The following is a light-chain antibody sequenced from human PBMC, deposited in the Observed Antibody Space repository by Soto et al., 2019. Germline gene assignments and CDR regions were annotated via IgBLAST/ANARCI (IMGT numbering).Light chain of an antibody. Sequence: DIQMTQSPSTLSASVGDRVTITCRASQSIGRWLAWYQQKPGKAPKLLIYKASALESGVPSRFSGSGSGTEFTLTIKSLQPDDYATYYCQEYNTFVNTFGQGTKLEIK. CDR3: QEYNTFVNT. J-gene: IGKJ2*01. CDR2: KAS. CDR1: QSIGRW. V-gene: IGKV1-5*03.